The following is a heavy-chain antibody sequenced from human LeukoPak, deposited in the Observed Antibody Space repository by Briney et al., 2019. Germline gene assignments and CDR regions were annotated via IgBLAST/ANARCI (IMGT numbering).Heavy chain of an antibody. D-gene: IGHD3-3*01. Sequence: GASVKFSCKTSGYTFTDYYIHWVRQAPGQGLEWIGWINPDSGYTNYAQKFQGRVTMTRDTSINTAYMELSRLTSDDTAVYYCATDPRTTVFGTFRYYYMDVWGEGTTDAVSS. CDR3: ATDPRTTVFGTFRYYYMDV. CDR1: GYTFTDYY. J-gene: IGHJ6*03. V-gene: IGHV1-2*02. CDR2: INPDSGYT.